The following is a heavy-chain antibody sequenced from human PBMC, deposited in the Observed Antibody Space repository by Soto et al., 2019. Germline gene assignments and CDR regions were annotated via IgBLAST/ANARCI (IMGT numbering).Heavy chain of an antibody. CDR1: GYTFTSYA. CDR3: ARRGYGDYVALDY. D-gene: IGHD4-17*01. J-gene: IGHJ4*02. CDR2: INGGNGDT. Sequence: GASVKVSCKPSGYTFTSYAIHWVRQAPGQRLEWMGWINGGNGDTRHSQKFQGRVTITRGTSASTAYMELSSLRSEDTAVYCCARRGYGDYVALDYWGQGTLVTVSS. V-gene: IGHV1-3*01.